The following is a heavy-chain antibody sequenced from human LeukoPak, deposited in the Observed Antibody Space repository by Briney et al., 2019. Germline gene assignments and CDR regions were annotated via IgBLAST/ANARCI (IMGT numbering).Heavy chain of an antibody. J-gene: IGHJ5*02. CDR2: INPNSGGT. D-gene: IGHD6-19*01. V-gene: IGHV1-2*02. Sequence: ASVTVSCKASGYTFTGYYMHWVRQAPGQGLEWMGWINPNSGGTNYAQKFQGRVTMTRDTSISTAYMELSRLRSEDTAVYYCARDSLRTAIAMAGGNWFDPWGQGTLVTVSS. CDR3: ARDSLRTAIAMAGGNWFDP. CDR1: GYTFTGYY.